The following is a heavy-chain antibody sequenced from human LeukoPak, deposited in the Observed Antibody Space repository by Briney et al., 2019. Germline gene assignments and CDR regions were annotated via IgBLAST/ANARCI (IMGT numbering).Heavy chain of an antibody. CDR3: ARNIPVTRWGY. J-gene: IGHJ4*02. V-gene: IGHV3-33*01. CDR2: IWYDGSKK. Sequence: GGSLRLSCTASGFTFSNYGLLWVRQAAGKGLEWMAIIWYDGSKKYYADSVKGRFTISRDDSKNTVYLQMNSLRAEDTAVYYCARNIPVTRWGYWGQGTLVTVSS. D-gene: IGHD2-21*01. CDR1: GFTFSNYG.